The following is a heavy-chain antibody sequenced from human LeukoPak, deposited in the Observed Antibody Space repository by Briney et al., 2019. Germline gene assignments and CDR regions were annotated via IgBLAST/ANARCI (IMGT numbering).Heavy chain of an antibody. CDR3: ASTVTTWGEDAFDI. D-gene: IGHD4-17*01. CDR2: IYTSGST. J-gene: IGHJ3*02. Sequence: SETLSLTCTVSGGSISSYYWSWIRQPPGKGLEWIGRIYTSGSTNYNPSLKSRVTMSVDTSKNQFSLKLSSVTAADTAVYYCASTVTTWGEDAFDIWGQGTMVTVSS. V-gene: IGHV4-4*07. CDR1: GGSISSYY.